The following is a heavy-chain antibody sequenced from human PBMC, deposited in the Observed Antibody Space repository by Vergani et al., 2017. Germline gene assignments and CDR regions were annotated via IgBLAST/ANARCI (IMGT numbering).Heavy chain of an antibody. V-gene: IGHV4-61*01. Sequence: QVQLQESGPGLVKPSETLSLTCTVSGGSISSSSYYWSWIRQPPGKGLEWIGYIYYSGSTNYNPSLKSRVTISVDTSKNQFSLKLSSVTAADTAVYYCARAEGSGISFDYWGQGTLVTVSS. CDR1: GGSISSSSYY. CDR2: IYYSGST. D-gene: IGHD3-10*01. J-gene: IGHJ4*02. CDR3: ARAEGSGISFDY.